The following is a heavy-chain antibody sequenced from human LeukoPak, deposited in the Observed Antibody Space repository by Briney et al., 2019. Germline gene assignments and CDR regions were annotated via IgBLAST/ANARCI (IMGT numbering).Heavy chain of an antibody. CDR2: ISPDGSTT. Sequence: GGSLRLSCAASGFTFSRYWMHWVRQAPGKGLMWVSRISPDGSTTLYADSVKGRFTISRDNAKNTLYLQMNSLRAEDTAVYYCARDRGYSQDYWGQGTLVTVSS. CDR1: GFTFSRYW. J-gene: IGHJ4*02. V-gene: IGHV3-74*03. CDR3: ARDRGYSQDY. D-gene: IGHD5-18*01.